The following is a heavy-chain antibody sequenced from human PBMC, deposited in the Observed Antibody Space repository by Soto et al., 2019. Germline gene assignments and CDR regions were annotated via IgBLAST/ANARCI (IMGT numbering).Heavy chain of an antibody. CDR3: VRDSTMAPGHYFHCMDG. CDR2: INGGNGNT. Sequence: ASVKVSCKASGYTFTNYAIQWVRQAPGQRLEWLGWINGGNGNTRYAQKFQGRVSFTRDTSANTAYMELSSLRSEDTAVYHCVRDSTMAPGHYFHCMDGWGKGTTVTVSS. J-gene: IGHJ6*03. CDR1: GYTFTNYA. V-gene: IGHV1-3*01.